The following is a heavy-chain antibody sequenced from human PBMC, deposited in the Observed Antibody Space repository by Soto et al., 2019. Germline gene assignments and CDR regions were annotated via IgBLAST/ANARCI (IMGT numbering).Heavy chain of an antibody. CDR3: ARGRPFSEFFY. J-gene: IGHJ4*02. CDR1: GYTLTGYY. Sequence: GASVKVSCKAAGYTLTGYYFHWVRQAPGQGLEWMGWINPNTYGTSTYAQKFQGRVTLTRDTSTSTAYMELTSLGSDDTAVYYCARGRPFSEFFYWAQGTLVTVS. D-gene: IGHD3-10*01. V-gene: IGHV1-2*02. CDR2: INPNTYGTS.